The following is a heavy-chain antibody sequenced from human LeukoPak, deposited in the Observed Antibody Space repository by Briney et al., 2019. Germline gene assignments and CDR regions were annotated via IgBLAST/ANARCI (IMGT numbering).Heavy chain of an antibody. J-gene: IGHJ4*02. D-gene: IGHD6-13*01. CDR1: GFTFSTYA. V-gene: IGHV3-23*01. CDR3: AKGPKKQMVGSRGYYFDF. Sequence: GGSLRLSCGAFGFTFSTYAMSWVRQAPGKGLEWVPGISDSGGSRHFADSVKGRFTISRDNSKNSLYLQMNSLRAEDTAVYYCAKGPKKQMVGSRGYYFDFWGQGTLVTVSS. CDR2: ISDSGGSR.